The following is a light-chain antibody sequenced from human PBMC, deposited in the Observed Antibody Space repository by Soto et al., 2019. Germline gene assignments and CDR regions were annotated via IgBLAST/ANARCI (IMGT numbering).Light chain of an antibody. CDR2: AAS. Sequence: DIQLTQSPSFLSASEGDRVTITCRASQGISSYLAWYQQKPGKAPKLLIYAASTLQYGVPSSFSGSGSGTEFTLTISSLQPEDFAPYYCQQVNIYLRAFAQRTKVDIK. V-gene: IGKV1-9*01. J-gene: IGKJ1*01. CDR3: QQVNIYLRA. CDR1: QGISSY.